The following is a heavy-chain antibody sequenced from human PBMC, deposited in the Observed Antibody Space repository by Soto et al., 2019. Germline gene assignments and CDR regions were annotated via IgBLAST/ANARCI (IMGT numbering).Heavy chain of an antibody. CDR1: GLTVSSNY. J-gene: IGHJ4*02. D-gene: IGHD1-26*01. Sequence: EVQLVGSGGGFVQPGGSLRLSCAASGLTVSSNYMAWVRQAPGKGLEWVSVIFSGGSTYYTDSVKGRFTISRDNSKNTLYLQMNSLRAEDTAVYYCTRQSVGATRGGFDYWGQGTLVTVSS. V-gene: IGHV3-66*04. CDR2: IFSGGST. CDR3: TRQSVGATRGGFDY.